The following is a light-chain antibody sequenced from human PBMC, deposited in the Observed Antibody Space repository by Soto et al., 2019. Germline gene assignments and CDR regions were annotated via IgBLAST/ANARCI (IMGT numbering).Light chain of an antibody. CDR1: ISNIGAGYD. CDR2: GNS. J-gene: IGLJ3*02. Sequence: QSVLTQPPSVSGAPGQRVTISCTGSISNIGAGYDVHWYQQLPGTAPKLLIYGNSNRPSGVPDRFSGSKSGTSASLAITGFQAEDEADYYCQSYDSSLSGWVFGGGTQLTVL. V-gene: IGLV1-40*01. CDR3: QSYDSSLSGWV.